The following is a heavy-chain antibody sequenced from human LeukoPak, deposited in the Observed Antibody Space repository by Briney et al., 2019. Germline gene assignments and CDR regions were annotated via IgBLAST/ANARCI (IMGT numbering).Heavy chain of an antibody. CDR3: ASQIAAGWFDP. V-gene: IGHV4-30-4*01. J-gene: IGHJ5*02. Sequence: SETLSLTCTVSGGPISSGDYYWSWIRQPPGKGLEWIGYIYYSGSTYYNPSLKSRVTISVDTSKNQFSLKLSSVTAADTAVYYCASQIAAGWFDPWGQGTLVTVSS. CDR1: GGPISSGDYY. D-gene: IGHD6-13*01. CDR2: IYYSGST.